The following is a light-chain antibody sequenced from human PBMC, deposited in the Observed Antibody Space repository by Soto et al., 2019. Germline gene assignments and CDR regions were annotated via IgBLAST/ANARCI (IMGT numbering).Light chain of an antibody. CDR1: SSDVGAYDY. CDR2: EVS. J-gene: IGLJ1*01. CDR3: SSYAGSNNLGV. Sequence: CALTRPPYAKGAAGEGVTISCNGTSSDVGAYDYVSWYQHHPGKAPKLMIYEVSKRPSGVPDRFSGSKSGNTASLTVSGLQADDEADYYCSSYAGSNNLGVFGTGTKVTVL. V-gene: IGLV2-8*01.